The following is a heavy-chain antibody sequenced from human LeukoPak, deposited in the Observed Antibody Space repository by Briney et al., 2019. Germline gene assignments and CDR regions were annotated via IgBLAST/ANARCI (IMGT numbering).Heavy chain of an antibody. V-gene: IGHV4-30-2*01. J-gene: IGHJ4*02. CDR2: IYHSGST. CDR1: GGSISSGGYP. Sequence: SQTLSLTCAVSGGSISSGGYPWSWIRQPPGEGLEWIGFIYHSGSTYYNPSLKSRVTISVDRSKNQFSLKLSSVTAADTAVYYCARGQKDWGQGTLVTVSS. CDR3: ARGQKD.